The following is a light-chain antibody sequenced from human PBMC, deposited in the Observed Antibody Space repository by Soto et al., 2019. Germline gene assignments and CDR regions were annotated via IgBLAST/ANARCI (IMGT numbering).Light chain of an antibody. CDR2: DVT. CDR1: SSDVGDYEH. J-gene: IGLJ3*02. V-gene: IGLV2-18*01. Sequence: QSALTQPPSVSGSPGQSVTISCTVTSSDVGDYEHVSWYQQAPGTAPKLIIFDVTNRPSGVPDRFSGSKSDNTPSLTIFGLQAEDEADYYCSLYTSSSTWVFGGGTKVTVL. CDR3: SLYTSSSTWV.